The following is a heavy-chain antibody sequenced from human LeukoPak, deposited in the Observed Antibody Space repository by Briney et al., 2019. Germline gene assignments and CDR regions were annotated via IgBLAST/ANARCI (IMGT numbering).Heavy chain of an antibody. CDR1: GFTFSSNA. CDR3: AKSLVVPAAEAFDY. V-gene: IGHV3-23*01. CDR2: ISGSGGST. J-gene: IGHJ4*02. Sequence: GGSLRLSCAAYGFTFSSNAMSWVRQAPGKGLEWVSAISGSGGSTYYADSVKGRLTISRDNSKNTLYLQMNSLRAEDTAVYYCAKSLVVPAAEAFDYWGQGTLVTVSS. D-gene: IGHD2-2*01.